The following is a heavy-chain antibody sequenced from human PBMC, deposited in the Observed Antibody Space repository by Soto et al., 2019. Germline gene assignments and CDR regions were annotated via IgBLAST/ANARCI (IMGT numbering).Heavy chain of an antibody. CDR2: IYYSGDT. D-gene: IGHD2-15*01. J-gene: IGHJ4*02. CDR1: GGSIGSDHYY. CDR3: ASPRIVVVVSPSPSAFAS. Sequence: SETLSLTCTVSGGSIGSDHYYWGWIRQSPGKGLEWIASIYYSGDTYFNPSLRSRVSISVDTSKNQFSLNVNSMTAADTAIYFCASPRIVVVVSPSPSAFASWPQGTLVTVSS. V-gene: IGHV4-39*01.